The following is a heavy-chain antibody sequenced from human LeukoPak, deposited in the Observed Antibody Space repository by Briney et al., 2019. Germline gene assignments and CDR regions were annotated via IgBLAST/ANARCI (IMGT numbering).Heavy chain of an antibody. J-gene: IGHJ1*01. CDR3: AKDKGSSRRNANFHH. V-gene: IGHV3-23*01. D-gene: IGHD6-13*01. CDR1: GFTFSSYA. Sequence: AWSLRLSCAASGFTFSSYAMSWVRQAPGNGLESLSTLSGSGGSTYYADSVKGRFTISRDNAKNTLYLQMNSLRAEDTALYYCAKDKGSSRRNANFHHWGQGTLLTVSS. CDR2: LSGSGGST.